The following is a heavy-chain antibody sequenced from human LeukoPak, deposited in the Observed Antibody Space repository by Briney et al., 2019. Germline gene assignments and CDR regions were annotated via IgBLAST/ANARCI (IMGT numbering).Heavy chain of an antibody. J-gene: IGHJ3*02. CDR1: GYTFTSYG. D-gene: IGHD3-10*01. V-gene: IGHV1-18*01. CDR2: INAYNGNT. CDR3: ARDRRPRELDGSGSYDDAFDI. Sequence: GAAVKVSCKASGYTFTSYGISWVRQAPGQGLEWMGWINAYNGNTNYPQKLQGRVTMTPDTSTSTAYMEVRSLRSDDTAVYYSARDRRPRELDGSGSYDDAFDIWREGTKVSVCS.